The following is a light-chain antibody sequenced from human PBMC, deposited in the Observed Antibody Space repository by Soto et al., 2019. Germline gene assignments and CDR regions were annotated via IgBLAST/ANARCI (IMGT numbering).Light chain of an antibody. V-gene: IGKV1-39*01. CDR1: QSISSF. J-gene: IGKJ5*01. CDR3: QQSYSPTLT. Sequence: DIQMTQSPSSLSASVGDRVTITCRASQSISSFLNWYQQKPGKAPKLLIYAASSLQCGVPSRFSGSDLGQIFTLTISSLQPEDCATYYCQQSYSPTLTFGQGTRLEIK. CDR2: AAS.